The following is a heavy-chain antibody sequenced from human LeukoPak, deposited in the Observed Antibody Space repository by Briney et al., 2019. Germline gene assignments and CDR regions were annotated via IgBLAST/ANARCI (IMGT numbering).Heavy chain of an antibody. CDR3: AGTTVVTPVYYFDY. J-gene: IGHJ4*02. CDR1: GDSISGYY. D-gene: IGHD4-17*01. Sequence: SETLSLTCTVSGDSISGYYWNWIRQPPGKGLEWIAHIHYTGSTKYNPSLKSRVTISVETSKNQFSLTLSSVTAADTAVYYCAGTTVVTPVYYFDYWGQGTLVTVSS. V-gene: IGHV4-59*01. CDR2: IHYTGST.